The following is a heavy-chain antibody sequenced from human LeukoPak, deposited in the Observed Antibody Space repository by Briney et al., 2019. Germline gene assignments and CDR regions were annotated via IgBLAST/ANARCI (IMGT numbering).Heavy chain of an antibody. V-gene: IGHV4-39*07. CDR3: ARVGRGYDFWSGYYIHNWFDP. CDR2: IYYSGST. CDR1: GGSISSTSCY. J-gene: IGHJ5*02. D-gene: IGHD3-3*01. Sequence: SETLSLTCSVSGGSISSTSCYWGWIRQPPGKGLEWIGSIYYSGSTYYNPSLKSRVTISVDTSKNQFSLKLSSVTAADTAVYYCARVGRGYDFWSGYYIHNWFDPWGQGTLVTVSS.